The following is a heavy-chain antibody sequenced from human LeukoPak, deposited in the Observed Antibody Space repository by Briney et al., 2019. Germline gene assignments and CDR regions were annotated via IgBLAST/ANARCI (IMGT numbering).Heavy chain of an antibody. CDR3: AKDNAAAGNSFDY. CDR2: ISWDGGST. Sequence: PGGSLRLSCAASGFTFDDYAMHWVRQAPGKGLEWVSLISWDGGSTYYADSVKGRFTISRDNSKNSLYLQMNSLRAEDTALYYCAKDNAAAGNSFDYWGQGTLVTVSS. D-gene: IGHD6-13*01. CDR1: GFTFDDYA. J-gene: IGHJ4*02. V-gene: IGHV3-43D*03.